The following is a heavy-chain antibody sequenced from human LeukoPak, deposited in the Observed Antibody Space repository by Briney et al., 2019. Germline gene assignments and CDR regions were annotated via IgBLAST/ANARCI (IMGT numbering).Heavy chain of an antibody. CDR2: IYPGDSDT. J-gene: IGHJ5*02. CDR1: GYSFTSYW. Sequence: GESLKISCKGSGYSFTSYWIGWVRQTPGKGLEWMGIIYPGDSDTRYSPSFQGQVTISADKSISTAYLQWSSLKASDTAMYYCARRGSGWYGGYNWFDPWGQGTLVTVSS. CDR3: ARRGSGWYGGYNWFDP. V-gene: IGHV5-51*01. D-gene: IGHD6-19*01.